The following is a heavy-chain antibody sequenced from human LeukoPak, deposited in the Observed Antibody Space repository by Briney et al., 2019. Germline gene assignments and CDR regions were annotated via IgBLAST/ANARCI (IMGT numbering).Heavy chain of an antibody. Sequence: GESLKISCKGSGYSFTSYWIGWVRQMPGKGLEWMGIIYPGDSDTRYSPSFQGQVTISADKSISTAYLQWSSLKASDTAMYYCARHAYSSGWSTYYYYYMDVWGKGTTVTVSS. CDR3: ARHAYSSGWSTYYYYYMDV. CDR2: IYPGDSDT. V-gene: IGHV5-51*01. D-gene: IGHD6-19*01. CDR1: GYSFTSYW. J-gene: IGHJ6*03.